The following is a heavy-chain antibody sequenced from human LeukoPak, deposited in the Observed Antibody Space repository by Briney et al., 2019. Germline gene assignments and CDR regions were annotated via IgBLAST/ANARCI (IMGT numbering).Heavy chain of an antibody. CDR3: ARYGGNSLNFDY. V-gene: IGHV4-59*01. CDR2: IYYSGST. Sequence: SETLSLTCTVSGGSISSYYLSWIRQPPGKGLEWIGYIYYSGSTNYNPSLKSRVTISVDTSKNQFSLKLSSVTAADTAVYYCARYGGNSLNFDYWGQGTLVTVSS. D-gene: IGHD4-23*01. J-gene: IGHJ4*02. CDR1: GGSISSYY.